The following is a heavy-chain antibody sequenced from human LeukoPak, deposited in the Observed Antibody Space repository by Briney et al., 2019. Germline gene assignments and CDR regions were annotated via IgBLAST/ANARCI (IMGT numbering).Heavy chain of an antibody. J-gene: IGHJ3*02. CDR1: GFTFSNFA. CDR3: AKDEARGAFDI. Sequence: PGGSLRLSCVASGFTFSNFAMSWVRQAPGRGLEWVSAISATGDSTYYADSVKGRFTISRDNSKNTLYLQMNSLRAEDTAVYYCAKDEARGAFDIWGQGTMVTVSS. V-gene: IGHV3-23*01. CDR2: ISATGDST.